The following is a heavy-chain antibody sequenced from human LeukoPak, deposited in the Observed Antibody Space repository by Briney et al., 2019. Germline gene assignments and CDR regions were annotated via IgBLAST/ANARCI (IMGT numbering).Heavy chain of an antibody. Sequence: SETLSLTCTVSGGSISSYYWSWIRQPAGKGLEWIGRIYTSGSTNYNPSLKSRVTMSVDTSKNQFSLKLSSVTAADTAVYYCAREGVLRYFEGFNYYYYMDVWGKGTTVTISS. J-gene: IGHJ6*03. CDR2: IYTSGST. V-gene: IGHV4-4*07. CDR3: AREGVLRYFEGFNYYYYMDV. CDR1: GGSISSYY. D-gene: IGHD3-9*01.